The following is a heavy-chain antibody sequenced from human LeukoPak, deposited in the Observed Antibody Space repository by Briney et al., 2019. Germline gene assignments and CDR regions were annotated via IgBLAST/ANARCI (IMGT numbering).Heavy chain of an antibody. Sequence: SQTLPLTCTVSGGSISSYYWSWIRQPPGKGLEWIGYIYYSGSTNYNPSLKSRVTISVDTSKNQFSLKLSSVTAADTAVYYCARDRGYCSSTSCYRRFGAFDIWGQGTMVTVSS. J-gene: IGHJ3*02. V-gene: IGHV4-59*01. D-gene: IGHD2-2*02. CDR2: IYYSGST. CDR3: ARDRGYCSSTSCYRRFGAFDI. CDR1: GGSISSYY.